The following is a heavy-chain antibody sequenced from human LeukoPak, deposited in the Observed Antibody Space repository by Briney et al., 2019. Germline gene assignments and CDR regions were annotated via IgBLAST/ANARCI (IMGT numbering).Heavy chain of an antibody. CDR1: GGSFSGYY. J-gene: IGHJ5*02. D-gene: IGHD1-1*01. CDR2: INHSGST. V-gene: IGHV4-34*01. Sequence: SETLSLTCAVYGGSFSGYYWSWIRQPPGKGLGWIGEINHSGSTNYNPSLKSRVTISVDTSKNQFSLKLSSVTAADTAVYYCARGFRYRWFDPWGQGTLVTVSS. CDR3: ARGFRYRWFDP.